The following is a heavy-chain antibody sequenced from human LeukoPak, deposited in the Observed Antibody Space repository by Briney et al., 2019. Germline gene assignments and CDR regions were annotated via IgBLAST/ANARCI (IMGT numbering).Heavy chain of an antibody. J-gene: IGHJ4*02. Sequence: EASVKVSCKASGYTFTSYYMHWVRQAPGQGLEWMGIINPSGGSTSYAQKFQGRVTMTRDTSTSTVYMELSSLRSEDTAVYYCALSHYYDSSGYSPAYLRPTPDYWGQGTLVTVSS. V-gene: IGHV1-46*01. CDR3: ALSHYYDSSGYSPAYLRPTPDY. D-gene: IGHD3-22*01. CDR1: GYTFTSYY. CDR2: INPSGGST.